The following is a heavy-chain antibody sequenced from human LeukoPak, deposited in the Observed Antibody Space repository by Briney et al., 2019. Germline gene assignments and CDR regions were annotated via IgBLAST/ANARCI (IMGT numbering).Heavy chain of an antibody. CDR3: ARGGIGDPLRGDY. J-gene: IGHJ4*02. V-gene: IGHV7-4-1*02. D-gene: IGHD3-16*01. CDR1: GYTFTSYA. Sequence: GASVKVSCMASGYTFTSYAMNWVRQAPGQGLEWVGWINTNTGNPTYAQGFTGRFVFSLDTSVSTAYLQISSLKAEDTAVYYWARGGIGDPLRGDYWGQGTLVTVSS. CDR2: INTNTGNP.